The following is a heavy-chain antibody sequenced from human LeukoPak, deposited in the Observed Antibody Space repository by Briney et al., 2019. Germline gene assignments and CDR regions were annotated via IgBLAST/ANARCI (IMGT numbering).Heavy chain of an antibody. D-gene: IGHD1-26*01. Sequence: PGGSLRLSCAASGFTFSSYGMHWVRQAPGKGLEWVAVISYDGSNKYYADSVKGRFTISRDNSKNTLYLQMNGLRADDTAVYYCARGHPYSGSFSGGPSGNWFDPWGQGTLVTVSS. CDR2: ISYDGSNK. J-gene: IGHJ5*02. CDR1: GFTFSSYG. V-gene: IGHV3-30*03. CDR3: ARGHPYSGSFSGGPSGNWFDP.